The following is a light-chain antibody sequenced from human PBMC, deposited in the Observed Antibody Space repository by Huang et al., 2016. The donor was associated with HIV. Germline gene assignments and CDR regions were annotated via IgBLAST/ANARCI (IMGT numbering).Light chain of an antibody. Sequence: DIVMTQSPDSLAVSLGERATITCVSSQSVLSPSNNRNHLAWYQQKPRQPPKLLIYWASPRESGVPDRCRGSGSATDFTLTIDNLQAEDVALYFCQQYYSIPGFGQGTYVEV. CDR1: QSVLSPSNNRNH. J-gene: IGKJ1*01. V-gene: IGKV4-1*01. CDR3: QQYYSIPG. CDR2: WAS.